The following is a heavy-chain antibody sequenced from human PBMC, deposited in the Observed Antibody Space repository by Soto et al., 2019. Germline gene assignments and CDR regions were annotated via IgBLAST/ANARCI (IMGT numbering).Heavy chain of an antibody. Sequence: SLRLSCAASGFTFSSYAMHWVRQAPGKGLEWVAVISYDGSNKYYADSVKGRFTISRDNSKNTLYLQMNSLRAEDTAVYYCARGYYDSSGYYWPFDYWGQGTLVTVSS. CDR2: ISYDGSNK. CDR1: GFTFSSYA. V-gene: IGHV3-30-3*01. CDR3: ARGYYDSSGYYWPFDY. J-gene: IGHJ4*02. D-gene: IGHD3-22*01.